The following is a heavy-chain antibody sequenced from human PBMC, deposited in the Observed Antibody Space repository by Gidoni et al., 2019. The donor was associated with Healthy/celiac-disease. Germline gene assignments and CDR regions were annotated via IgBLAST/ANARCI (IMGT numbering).Heavy chain of an antibody. J-gene: IGHJ4*02. CDR2: IYTSGST. CDR1: GGSISSGSYY. V-gene: IGHV4-61*02. Sequence: QVQLQESGPGLVKPSQTLSLTCTVSGGSISSGSYYWSWIRQPAGKGLEWIGRIYTSGSTNYNPSLKSRVTISVDTSKNQFSLKLSSVTAADTAVYYCAAGYSSGWYGVDYWGQGTLVTVSS. D-gene: IGHD6-19*01. CDR3: AAGYSSGWYGVDY.